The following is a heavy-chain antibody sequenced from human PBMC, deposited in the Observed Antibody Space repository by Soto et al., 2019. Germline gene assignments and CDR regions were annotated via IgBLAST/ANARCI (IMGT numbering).Heavy chain of an antibody. Sequence: ASVKVSCKASGYTFTSYAITWVRQAPGQGLEWMGWISAYNGNTNYAQKLQGRVTMTTDTSMSTTYMELRSLRSDDTAVYYCARVSDSSSWYAGGYNWFDPWGQGTLVTVSS. V-gene: IGHV1-18*01. D-gene: IGHD6-13*01. J-gene: IGHJ5*02. CDR3: ARVSDSSSWYAGGYNWFDP. CDR2: ISAYNGNT. CDR1: GYTFTSYA.